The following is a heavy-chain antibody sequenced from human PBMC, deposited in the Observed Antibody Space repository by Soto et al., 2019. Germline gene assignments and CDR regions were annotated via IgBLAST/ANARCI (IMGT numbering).Heavy chain of an antibody. J-gene: IGHJ6*03. Sequence: SETLSLTCTVSGDSISSRSYYWGLIRQPPGKGLEWVGCIYDSGRTNYSRSLKSRVTISVDKANNQFSLKLSSVAAADTAVYYCGRSRLTGYYMEDVWGKGTTVTVS. CDR1: GDSISSRSYY. V-gene: IGHV4-39*01. CDR2: IYDSGRT. D-gene: IGHD3-9*01. CDR3: GRSRLTGYYMEDV.